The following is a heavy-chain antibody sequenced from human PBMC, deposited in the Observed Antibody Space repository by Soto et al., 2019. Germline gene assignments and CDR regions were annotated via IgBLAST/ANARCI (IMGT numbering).Heavy chain of an antibody. J-gene: IGHJ4*02. CDR1: GYTITELY. CDR2: FDPEDGET. D-gene: IGHD1-26*01. V-gene: IGHV1-24*01. CDR3: ATDLPGRWELRY. Sequence: GASVQVSCKVSGYTITELYMHWVRQAPGKGLEWMGGFDPEDGETTYAQKFQGRVTMTEDTSTDTAYMELSSLRSEDTAVYYCATDLPGRWELRYWGQGTLVTVSS.